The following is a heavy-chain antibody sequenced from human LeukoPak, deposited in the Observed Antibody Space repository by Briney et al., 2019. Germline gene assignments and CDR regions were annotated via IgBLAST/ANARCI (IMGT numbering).Heavy chain of an antibody. CDR1: GGSISSHY. D-gene: IGHD6-6*01. CDR3: ARGIAARAGYFDY. J-gene: IGHJ4*02. CDR2: IYYSGST. V-gene: IGHV4-59*11. Sequence: SETLSLTCTVSGGSISSHYWSSIRQPPGKGLEWIGYIYYSGSTNYNPSLKSRVTISVDTSKNQFSLKLSSVTAADTAVYYCARGIAARAGYFDYWGQGTLVTVSS.